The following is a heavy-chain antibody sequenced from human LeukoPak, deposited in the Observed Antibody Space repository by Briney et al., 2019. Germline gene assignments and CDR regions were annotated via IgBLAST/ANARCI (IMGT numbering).Heavy chain of an antibody. Sequence: ASVKVSCKASGYTFTSYGISWVRQAPGQGLEWMGWISAYNGNTNYAQKFQGRVTMTRNTSIGTAYMELSSLRSEDTAVYYCARGLGYCSGGSCYSGHWGQGTLVTVSS. CDR2: ISAYNGNT. CDR3: ARGLGYCSGGSCYSGH. V-gene: IGHV1-18*01. J-gene: IGHJ4*02. D-gene: IGHD2-15*01. CDR1: GYTFTSYG.